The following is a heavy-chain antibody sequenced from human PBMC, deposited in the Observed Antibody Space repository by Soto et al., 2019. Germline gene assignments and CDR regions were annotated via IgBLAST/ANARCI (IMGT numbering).Heavy chain of an antibody. CDR1: GGSFSGYY. Sequence: SETLSLTCAVYGGSFSGYYWSWIRQPPGKGLEWIGEINHSGSTNYNPSLKSRVTISVDTSKNQFSLKLSSVTAADTAVYYCARRLAYYGDYGKRIYYGMDVWGQGTTVTVSS. J-gene: IGHJ6*02. D-gene: IGHD4-17*01. CDR3: ARRLAYYGDYGKRIYYGMDV. CDR2: INHSGST. V-gene: IGHV4-34*01.